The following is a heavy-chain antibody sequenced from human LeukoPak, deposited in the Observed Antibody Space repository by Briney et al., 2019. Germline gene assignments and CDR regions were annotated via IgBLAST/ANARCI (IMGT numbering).Heavy chain of an antibody. CDR2: INHSGST. CDR3: ARYTESPDYYDSSPYFDY. J-gene: IGHJ4*02. CDR1: GGSFSGYY. D-gene: IGHD3-22*01. V-gene: IGHV4-34*01. Sequence: SETLSLTCAVYGGSFSGYYWSWIRQPPGKGLEWIGEINHSGSTNYNPSLKSRVTISVDTSKNQFSLKLSPVTAADTAVYYCARYTESPDYYDSSPYFDYWGQGTLVTVSS.